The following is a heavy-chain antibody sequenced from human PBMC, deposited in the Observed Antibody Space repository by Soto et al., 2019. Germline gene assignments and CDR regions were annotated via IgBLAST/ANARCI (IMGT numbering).Heavy chain of an antibody. D-gene: IGHD3-10*01. V-gene: IGHV3-23*01. CDR1: GVTFSSYA. Sequence: DVQLLESGGDLVQPGGSLRLSCAASGVTFSSYAMSWVRQAPGKGLEWVSSVSAGGDMTYYSDSVKGRVTISRDNSNSAPFLQIESLRSEDTALYYCARGDRAGSGAPASYYYSGLDVWGQGTTVTVCS. CDR2: VSAGGDMT. CDR3: ARGDRAGSGAPASYYYSGLDV. J-gene: IGHJ6*02.